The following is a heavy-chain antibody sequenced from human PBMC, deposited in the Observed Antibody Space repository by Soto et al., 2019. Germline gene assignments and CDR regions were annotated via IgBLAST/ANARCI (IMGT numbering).Heavy chain of an antibody. D-gene: IGHD6-13*01. CDR2: IWYDGSNK. J-gene: IGHJ4*02. V-gene: IGHV3-33*01. Sequence: QVQLVESGGGVVQPGRSLRLSCAASGFTFSSYGMHWVRQAPGKGLEWVAVIWYDGSNKYYADSVKGRFTISRDNSKNTLYLQKNSLRAEDAAVYYCGRDPVSDSSSWFFDYWGQVTLVTVSS. CDR3: GRDPVSDSSSWFFDY. CDR1: GFTFSSYG.